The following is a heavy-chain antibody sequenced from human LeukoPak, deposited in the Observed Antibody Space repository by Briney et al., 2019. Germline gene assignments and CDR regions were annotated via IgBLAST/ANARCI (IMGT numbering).Heavy chain of an antibody. Sequence: GGSLRLSCAASGFTFSDYYMSWIRQAPGKGLEWVAFIRYDGSNKYYADSVKGRFTISRDNSKNTLYLQMNSLRAEDTAVYYCAKDRIWVGCSSTSCYFDYWGQGTLVTVSS. CDR2: IRYDGSNK. V-gene: IGHV3-30*02. CDR3: AKDRIWVGCSSTSCYFDY. CDR1: GFTFSDYY. D-gene: IGHD2-2*01. J-gene: IGHJ4*02.